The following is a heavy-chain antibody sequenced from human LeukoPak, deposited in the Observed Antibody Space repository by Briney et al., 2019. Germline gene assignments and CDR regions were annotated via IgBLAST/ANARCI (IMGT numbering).Heavy chain of an antibody. CDR3: ATSVWNY. V-gene: IGHV1-2*02. D-gene: IGHD2-8*01. CDR2: INPNNGAT. J-gene: IGHJ4*02. Sequence: ASVKVSCKASGYTFTGYHIHWVRQAPGQGLEWMGWINPNNGATNYAQKFQGRVTVTRDTSISTAYMELSSLRSDDTAVYYCATSVWNYWGQGTLVTVSS. CDR1: GYTFTGYH.